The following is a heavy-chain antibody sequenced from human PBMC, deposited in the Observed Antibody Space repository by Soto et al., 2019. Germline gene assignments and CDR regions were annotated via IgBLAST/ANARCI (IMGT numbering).Heavy chain of an antibody. CDR3: ASQYYYDSSGSPLYYFPFDY. J-gene: IGHJ4*02. D-gene: IGHD3-22*01. CDR2: IIPIFGTA. CDR1: GGTFSSYA. Sequence: ASVKVSCKASGGTFSSYAISWVRQAPGQGLEWMGGIIPIFGTANYAQKFQGRITITADESTSTVYMELGSLRSEDTAVYYCASQYYYDSSGSPLYYFPFDYWGQGTLVTVSS. V-gene: IGHV1-69*13.